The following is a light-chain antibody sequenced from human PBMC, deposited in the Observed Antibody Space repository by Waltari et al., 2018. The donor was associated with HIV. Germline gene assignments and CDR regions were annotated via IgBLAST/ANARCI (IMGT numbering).Light chain of an antibody. J-gene: IGLJ2*01. Sequence: QSALTQPRSVSGSPGQSVTISCTGTSSAVGDYNYVSWYQQHPGKAPKLMIYDVSKRPSGVTARFSGSKSGNTASLTISGLQAEDEADYYCCSYAGSYTLVFGGGTKLTVL. CDR3: CSYAGSYTLV. V-gene: IGLV2-11*01. CDR2: DVS. CDR1: SSAVGDYNY.